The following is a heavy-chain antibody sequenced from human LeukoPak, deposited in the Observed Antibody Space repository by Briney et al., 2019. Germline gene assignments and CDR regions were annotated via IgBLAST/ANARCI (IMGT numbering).Heavy chain of an antibody. J-gene: IGHJ4*02. CDR3: ARGAVSSSNHFDY. D-gene: IGHD6-13*01. Sequence: SETLSLTCAVYGGSFSGYYLSWLRQPPGKGLEWIGEINHSGSTNYDPSLKSRVTISVDTSKNQFSLKLSSVTAADTAVYYCARGAVSSSNHFDYWGRGTLVTVSS. CDR2: INHSGST. V-gene: IGHV4-34*01. CDR1: GGSFSGYY.